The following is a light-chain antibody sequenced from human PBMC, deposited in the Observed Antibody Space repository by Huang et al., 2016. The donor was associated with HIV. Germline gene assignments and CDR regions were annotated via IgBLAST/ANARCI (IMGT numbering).Light chain of an antibody. CDR1: QSVNNK. Sequence: EVVMTQSPVTLSVSPGERATLSCRASQSVNNKLAWFQRKPGQAPRLLIHDASIRATGIPDRFSGSGSGTEFTLTISSLQSEDFAVYYCQQYNNWPPWTFGQGTKVEIK. V-gene: IGKV3-15*01. J-gene: IGKJ1*01. CDR2: DAS. CDR3: QQYNNWPPWT.